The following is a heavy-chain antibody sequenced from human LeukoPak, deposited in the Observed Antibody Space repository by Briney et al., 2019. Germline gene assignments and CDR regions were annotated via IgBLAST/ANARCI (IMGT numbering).Heavy chain of an antibody. CDR3: ARGRDWNYLFFDY. J-gene: IGHJ4*02. CDR1: GGSISSYY. D-gene: IGHD1-7*01. Sequence: SETLSLTCTVSGGSISSYYWSWIRQPAGKGLEWIGRIYISGITNYNPSLQSRVTMSVDTSKNQFSLKLNSVTAADTAVYYCARGRDWNYLFFDYWGQGTLVTVSS. V-gene: IGHV4-4*07. CDR2: IYISGIT.